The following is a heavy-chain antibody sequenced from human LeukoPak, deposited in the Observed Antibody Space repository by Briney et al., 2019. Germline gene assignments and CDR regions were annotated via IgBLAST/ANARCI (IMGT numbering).Heavy chain of an antibody. CDR3: ARRTPDYDILTGYDY. Sequence: SETLSLTCAVYGGSFSGYYWGWIRQPPGKGLEWIGEINHSGSTNYNPSLKSRVTISVDTSKNQFSLKLCSVTAADTAVYYCARRTPDYDILTGYDYWGQGTLVTVSS. D-gene: IGHD3-9*01. J-gene: IGHJ4*02. CDR2: INHSGST. CDR1: GGSFSGYY. V-gene: IGHV4-34*01.